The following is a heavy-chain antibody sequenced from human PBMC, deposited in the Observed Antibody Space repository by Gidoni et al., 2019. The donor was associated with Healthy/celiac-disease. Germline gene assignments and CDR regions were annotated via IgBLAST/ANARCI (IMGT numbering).Heavy chain of an antibody. D-gene: IGHD3-10*01. J-gene: IGHJ6*02. Sequence: QVQLVQSGAEVKKPGASVKVACKASGYTFTAYYMHWVRQAPGQGLEWMGVINPNSGGPNYAQKFQGRVTMTRDTSISTAYMELSRLRSDDTAVYYCASHSGRSGSHYYGMDVWGQGTTVTVSS. CDR1: GYTFTAYY. V-gene: IGHV1-2*02. CDR2: INPNSGGP. CDR3: ASHSGRSGSHYYGMDV.